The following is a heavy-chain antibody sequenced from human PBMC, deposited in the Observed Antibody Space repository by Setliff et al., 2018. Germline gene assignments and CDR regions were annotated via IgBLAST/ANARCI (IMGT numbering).Heavy chain of an antibody. Sequence: ASVKVSCKASGYTFTTYTMNWVRQALGQGLEWMGWINTNTGNPTYAQGFTGRFVFSLDTSVSTAYLQISSLKAEDTAVYYCARGPVTIFGVVLSNWFDPWGQGTLVTVS. CDR1: GYTFTTYT. D-gene: IGHD3-3*01. V-gene: IGHV7-4-1*02. J-gene: IGHJ5*02. CDR3: ARGPVTIFGVVLSNWFDP. CDR2: INTNTGNP.